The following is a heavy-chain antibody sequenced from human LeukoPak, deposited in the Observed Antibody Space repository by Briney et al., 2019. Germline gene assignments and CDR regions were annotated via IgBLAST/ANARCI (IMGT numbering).Heavy chain of an antibody. CDR2: IIPIFGTA. J-gene: IGHJ6*03. CDR1: GGTFSSYA. V-gene: IGHV1-69*06. Sequence: SVKVSCKASGGTFSSYAISWVRQAPGQGLEWMGGIIPIFGTANYAQKFQGRVTITADKSTSTAYMELSSLRSEDTAVYYCARGPGSGSYPYYYYMDVWGKGTTVTISS. CDR3: ARGPGSGSYPYYYYMDV. D-gene: IGHD3-10*01.